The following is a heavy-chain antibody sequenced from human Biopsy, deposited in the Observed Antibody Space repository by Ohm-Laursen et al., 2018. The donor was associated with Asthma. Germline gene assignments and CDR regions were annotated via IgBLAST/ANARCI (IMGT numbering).Heavy chain of an antibody. CDR3: ARMITMIQAANYYSYAMDV. CDR1: GDSINSGGYS. CDR2: PFYSGTT. V-gene: IGHV4-30-2*01. J-gene: IGHJ6*02. Sequence: TLSLTCAVSGDSINSGGYSWNWIPHPPGKGLGWVAYPFYSGTTHNNPSLKSRVTISVDRSKRQFSLKVNSVTAADTAVYYCARMITMIQAANYYSYAMDVWGQGTTVTVSS. D-gene: IGHD3-22*01.